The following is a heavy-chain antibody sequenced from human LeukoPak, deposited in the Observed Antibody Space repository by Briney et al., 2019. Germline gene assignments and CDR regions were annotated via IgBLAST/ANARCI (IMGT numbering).Heavy chain of an antibody. CDR3: ARADSTSWYDFDY. CDR2: ISSSGSSI. D-gene: IGHD6-13*01. J-gene: IGHJ4*02. Sequence: GGSLRLSCAASGFTFSSYEMNWVRQAPGKGLEWLSYISSSGSSIYYADSVKGRFAISRDNAENSLYLQMNSLRAEDTAVYYCARADSTSWYDFDYWGQGTLVTVSS. CDR1: GFTFSSYE. V-gene: IGHV3-48*03.